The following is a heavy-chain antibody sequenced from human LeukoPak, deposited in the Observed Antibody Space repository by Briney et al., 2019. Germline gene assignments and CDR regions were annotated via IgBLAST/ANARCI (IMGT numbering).Heavy chain of an antibody. D-gene: IGHD6-19*01. CDR2: VYPDSSDT. Sequence: GESLKISCKGSGYSFSGYWIGWVRQMPGKGLEWMGIVYPDSSDTRYSPSFQGQVTISADKSITTAYLHWSSLRASDTAMYYCARVGGIAVADHFDYWGQGTLVTVSS. CDR1: GYSFSGYW. V-gene: IGHV5-51*01. CDR3: ARVGGIAVADHFDY. J-gene: IGHJ4*02.